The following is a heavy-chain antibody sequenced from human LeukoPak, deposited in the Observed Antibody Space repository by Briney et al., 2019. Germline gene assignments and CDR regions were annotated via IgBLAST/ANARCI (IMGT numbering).Heavy chain of an antibody. CDR1: GYTFTGYY. CDR3: ARDKSGYSYSPFDY. V-gene: IGHV1-2*02. CDR2: INPNSGGT. J-gene: IGHJ4*02. D-gene: IGHD5-18*01. Sequence: GASVKVSCKASGYTFTGYYMHWVRQAPGQGLEWMGWINPNSGGTNYAQKFQGRVTMTRDTSISTAYMELRRLRSDDTAVYYCARDKSGYSYSPFDYWSQGTLVTVSS.